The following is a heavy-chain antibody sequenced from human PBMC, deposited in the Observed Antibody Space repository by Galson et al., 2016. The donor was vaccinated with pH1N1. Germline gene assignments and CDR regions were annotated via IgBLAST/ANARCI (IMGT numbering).Heavy chain of an antibody. CDR3: VKRPTAATGPFEY. CDR1: GFTFSSYA. Sequence: SLRLSCAASGFTFSSYAMSWVRQAPGKGLEWVSSITASGGNTYYADSVKGRFTISRDNSKNTLVLQMNSLRAEDTAVYYCVKRPTAATGPFEYWGQGTLVTVSS. V-gene: IGHV3-23*01. D-gene: IGHD6-13*01. J-gene: IGHJ4*02. CDR2: ITASGGNT.